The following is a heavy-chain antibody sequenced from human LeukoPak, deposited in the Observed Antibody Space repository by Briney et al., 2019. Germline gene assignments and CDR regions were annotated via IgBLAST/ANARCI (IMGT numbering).Heavy chain of an antibody. CDR3: ARQPAPYYYYMDV. Sequence: SETLSLTCTVSGGSISSSSYYWGWVRQPPGKGLEWIASIYYSGSTYYNPSLKSRVTISVDTSKNQFSLKLSSVTAADTAVYYCARQPAPYYYYMDVWGKGTTVTVSS. CDR1: GGSISSSSYY. J-gene: IGHJ6*03. CDR2: IYYSGST. D-gene: IGHD1-14*01. V-gene: IGHV4-39*01.